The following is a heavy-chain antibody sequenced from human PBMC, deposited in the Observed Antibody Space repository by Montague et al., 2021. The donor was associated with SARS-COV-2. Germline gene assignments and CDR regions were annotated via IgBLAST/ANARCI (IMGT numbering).Heavy chain of an antibody. CDR2: INHSGST. V-gene: IGHV4-34*01. CDR3: ARGGTVTTFFAPKRTRGYNWFDP. J-gene: IGHJ5*02. Sequence: SETLSLTCAVYGGSFSNYYWSWIRQPPGKGLEWIGEINHSGSTXXXPSXXXRVTISVDTSKNQFSLKLSSVTAADTAVYYCARGGTVTTFFAPKRTRGYNWFDPWGQGTLVTVSS. D-gene: IGHD4-17*01. CDR1: GGSFSNYY.